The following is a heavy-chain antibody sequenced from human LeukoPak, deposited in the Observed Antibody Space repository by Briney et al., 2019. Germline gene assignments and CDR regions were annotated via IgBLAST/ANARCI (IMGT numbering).Heavy chain of an antibody. J-gene: IGHJ6*02. CDR3: PRVHQTGSYDILVGYYYYYYGMDV. CDR1: GYTFTSYG. V-gene: IGHV1-18*01. D-gene: IGHD3-9*01. CDR2: ISAYNGNT. Sequence: ASVKVSCKASGYTFTSYGISWVRQAPGQGLEWMGWISAYNGNTNYAQKLQGRVTMTTDTSTSTAYMELRSLRSDDTAVYYCPRVHQTGSYDILVGYYYYYYGMDVWGQGTTVTVSS.